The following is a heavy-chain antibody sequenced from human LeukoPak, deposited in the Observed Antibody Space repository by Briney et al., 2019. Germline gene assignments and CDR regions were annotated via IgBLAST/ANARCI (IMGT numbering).Heavy chain of an antibody. D-gene: IGHD6-6*01. CDR1: GDSISRYY. V-gene: IGHV4-59*01. J-gene: IGHJ6*03. CDR3: ARDWGVSARPGYMDV. Sequence: SETLSLTCTVSGDSISRYYWSWIRQPPGKGLEWIGYIYYSGSTKYNPSLKSRVTISVDTSKNQFSLRLSFVTAADTAVYYCARDWGVSARPGYMDVWGKGTTVTVSS. CDR2: IYYSGST.